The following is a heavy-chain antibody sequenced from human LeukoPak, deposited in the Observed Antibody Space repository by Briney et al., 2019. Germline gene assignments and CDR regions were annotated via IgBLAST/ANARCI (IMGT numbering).Heavy chain of an antibody. CDR1: GYTFTGYY. J-gene: IGHJ4*02. D-gene: IGHD3-22*01. CDR3: ARGRLAYYYDSSGYYDFDY. CDR2: INPNSGGT. Sequence: VASVKVSCKASGYTFTGYYMHWVRQAPGQGLEWMGWINPNSGGTNYAQKFQGRVTMTRDTSISTAYMELSRLRSDDTAVYYCARGRLAYYYDSSGYYDFDYWGQGTLVTVSS. V-gene: IGHV1-2*02.